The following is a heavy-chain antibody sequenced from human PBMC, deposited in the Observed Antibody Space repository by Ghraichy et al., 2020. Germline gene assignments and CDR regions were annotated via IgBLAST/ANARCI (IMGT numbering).Heavy chain of an antibody. D-gene: IGHD2-15*01. Sequence: TLSLTCTVSGGSISSYYWSWIRQPPGKGLEWIGYIYTSGSTNYNPSLKSRVTISVDTSKNQFSLKLSSVTAADTAVYYCARPWLYCSGGSCYSGGWFDPWGQGTLVTVSS. CDR2: IYTSGST. CDR3: ARPWLYCSGGSCYSGGWFDP. V-gene: IGHV4-4*09. CDR1: GGSISSYY. J-gene: IGHJ5*02.